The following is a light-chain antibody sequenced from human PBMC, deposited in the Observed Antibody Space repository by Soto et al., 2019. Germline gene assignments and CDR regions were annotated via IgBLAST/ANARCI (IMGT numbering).Light chain of an antibody. CDR1: SSDVGGYNY. V-gene: IGLV2-14*01. CDR3: NSSHSSSNASSV. CDR2: EVS. J-gene: IGLJ3*02. Sequence: QSVLTQPASVSGSPGQSITISCTGTSSDVGGYNYVSWYQQHPGKAPKLMIYEVSNRPSGVSNRFSGSKSGNTASLTISGLQAEDEADYYCNSSHSSSNASSVFGGATKLTAL.